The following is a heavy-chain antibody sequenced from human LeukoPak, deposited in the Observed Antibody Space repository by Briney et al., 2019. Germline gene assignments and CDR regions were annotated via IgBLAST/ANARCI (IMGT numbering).Heavy chain of an antibody. D-gene: IGHD3-10*01. CDR1: GGSISSGSYY. J-gene: IGHJ5*02. Sequence: PSETLSLTCTVSGGSISSGSYYWSWIRQPAGKGLEWIGRIYSSGSTNYNPSLKSRVTISLDTSKNQFSLKLSSVTAADTAVYYCARHSGYYGSGSSNPRFDPWGQGTLVTVSS. V-gene: IGHV4-61*02. CDR3: ARHSGYYGSGSSNPRFDP. CDR2: IYSSGST.